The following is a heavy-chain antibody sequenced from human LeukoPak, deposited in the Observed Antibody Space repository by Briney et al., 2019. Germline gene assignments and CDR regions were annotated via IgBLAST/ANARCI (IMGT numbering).Heavy chain of an antibody. D-gene: IGHD3-22*01. Sequence: SQTLSLTCAVSGGSISSGGYSWSWIRQPPGKGLEWIGYIYYSGSTYYNPSLKSRVTISVDTSKNQFSLKLSSVTAADTAVYYCAREKEGYDSSGLRYFDYWGQGTLVTVSS. CDR3: AREKEGYDSSGLRYFDY. CDR2: IYYSGST. J-gene: IGHJ4*02. V-gene: IGHV4-31*11. CDR1: GGSISSGGYS.